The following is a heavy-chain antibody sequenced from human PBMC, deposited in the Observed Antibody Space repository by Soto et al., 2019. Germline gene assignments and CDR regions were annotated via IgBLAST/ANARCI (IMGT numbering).Heavy chain of an antibody. J-gene: IGHJ4*02. Sequence: QVQLVQSGAEVKKPGASVKVSCKASGYTFTSYAMHWVRQAPGQRLEWVGWINAGNGNTKYSQKFQGRVTITRDTSARTGYMELGSLRSEDTAVYYCARTLVGATPADYWGQGTLVTVSS. CDR3: ARTLVGATPADY. CDR1: GYTFTSYA. CDR2: INAGNGNT. D-gene: IGHD1-26*01. V-gene: IGHV1-3*01.